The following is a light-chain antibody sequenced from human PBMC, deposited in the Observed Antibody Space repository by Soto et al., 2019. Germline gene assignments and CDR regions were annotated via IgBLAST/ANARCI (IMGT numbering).Light chain of an antibody. CDR2: DVT. CDR1: SSDVGGYNY. CDR3: SSYTSSSTLVV. Sequence: QSALTQPASVSGSPGQSITISCTGTSSDVGGYNYVSWYQQHPGKAPKLMIYDVTNRPSGVSNRFSGSKSGNTASLTISGLQAEHEAHYYCSSYTSSSTLVVFGGGTKPTVL. J-gene: IGLJ2*01. V-gene: IGLV2-14*01.